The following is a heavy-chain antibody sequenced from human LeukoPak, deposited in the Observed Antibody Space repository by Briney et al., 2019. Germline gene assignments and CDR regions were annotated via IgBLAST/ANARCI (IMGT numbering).Heavy chain of an antibody. CDR3: ARHPVADPMKNYYYYYMDV. CDR2: IYTSGST. J-gene: IGHJ6*03. CDR1: GGSISSGSSY. D-gene: IGHD6-19*01. Sequence: SETLSLTCTVSGGSISSGSSYWSWIRQPAGKGLEWIGRIYTSGSTNYNPSLKSRVTISVDTSKNQFSLKLSSVTAADTAVYYCARHPVADPMKNYYYYYMDVWGKGTTVTVSS. V-gene: IGHV4-61*02.